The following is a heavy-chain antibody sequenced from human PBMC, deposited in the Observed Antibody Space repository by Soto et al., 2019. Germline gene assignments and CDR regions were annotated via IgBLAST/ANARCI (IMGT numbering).Heavy chain of an antibody. Sequence: QVQLVQSGAEVKEPGSSVKVSCQASGGTFSSSGLSWVRQAPGQGLEWMGGIIPLFRTPDYAQKFQGRVTITADESTSTAYIELSSLRSEDTAIYYCARDNGRPQLGGNYYYITDVWGQGTTITVSS. CDR2: IIPLFRTP. CDR3: ARDNGRPQLGGNYYYITDV. V-gene: IGHV1-69*12. D-gene: IGHD3-3*02. J-gene: IGHJ6*02. CDR1: GGTFSSSG.